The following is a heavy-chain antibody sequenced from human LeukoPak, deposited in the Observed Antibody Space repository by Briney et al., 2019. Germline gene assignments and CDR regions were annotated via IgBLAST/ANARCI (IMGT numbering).Heavy chain of an antibody. D-gene: IGHD3-3*01. CDR2: MSPNSGNT. CDR3: ARVGHYDFWGSTYYYYGMDV. CDR1: GYTFTSYD. V-gene: IGHV1-8*01. Sequence: ASVKVSCKASGYTFTSYDINWVRQATGQGLEWMGWMSPNSGNTGYAQKFQGRVTMTRNTSISTAYMELSSLRSEDTAVYYCARVGHYDFWGSTYYYYGMDVWGQGTTVTVSS. J-gene: IGHJ6*02.